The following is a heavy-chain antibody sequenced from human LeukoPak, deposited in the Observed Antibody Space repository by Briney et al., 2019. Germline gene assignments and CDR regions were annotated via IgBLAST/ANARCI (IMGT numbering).Heavy chain of an antibody. CDR1: ESTFSSSA. D-gene: IGHD2-15*01. CDR2: IYSGGST. Sequence: GGSLRLSCAASESTFSSSAMSWVRQAPGKGLEWVSVIYSGGSTYYADSVKGRFTISRDNSKNTLYLQMNSLRAEDTAVYYCARVGLEYRSGGSCYPEDYWGQGTLVTVSS. CDR3: ARVGLEYRSGGSCYPEDY. J-gene: IGHJ4*02. V-gene: IGHV3-53*01.